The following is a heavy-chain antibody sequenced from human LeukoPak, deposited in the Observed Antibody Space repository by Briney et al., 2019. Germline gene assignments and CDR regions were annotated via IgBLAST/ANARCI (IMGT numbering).Heavy chain of an antibody. CDR1: GFTFSSYD. D-gene: IGHD6-19*01. V-gene: IGHV3-13*01. J-gene: IGHJ4*02. CDR2: IGTAGNT. Sequence: PGGSLRLSCAASGFTFSSYDMHWVRQPTGKGLEWVSVIGTAGNTYYADSVKGRFTISRENAKNSLYLQMDNLRAGDTAVYYCARSKSYSSGWTDFDYWGQGTLVAVSS. CDR3: ARSKSYSSGWTDFDY.